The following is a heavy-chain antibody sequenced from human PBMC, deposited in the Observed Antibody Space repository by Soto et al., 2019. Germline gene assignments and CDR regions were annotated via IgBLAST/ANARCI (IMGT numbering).Heavy chain of an antibody. J-gene: IGHJ4*02. V-gene: IGHV1-69*01. CDR1: GGAFSSYA. D-gene: IGHD3-10*01. CDR2: IIPVFSTA. Sequence: QVQLVQSGAEVKKPGSSVKVSCKASGGAFSSYAISWVRQAPGQGLEWMGVIIPVFSTANYAQKFQGRVTITADESTRTAYMELSGLISEDTAVYYCARDHRLLWVGELLIWGQGTLVTVSS. CDR3: ARDHRLLWVGELLI.